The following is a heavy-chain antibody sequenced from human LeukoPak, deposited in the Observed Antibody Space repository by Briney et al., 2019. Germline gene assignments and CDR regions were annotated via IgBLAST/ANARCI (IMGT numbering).Heavy chain of an antibody. CDR2: ISSDAITT. CDR3: ARRPCSGGICYPPDY. J-gene: IGHJ4*02. V-gene: IGHV3-74*01. CDR1: GFTFSTYW. D-gene: IGHD2-15*01. Sequence: GGSLRLSCAASGFTFSTYWVHWVRQAPGKGLVWVSRISSDAITTNYADSVKGRFTVSRDNAKNTLYLQMNSLRDEDTAVYYCARRPCSGGICYPPDYWGQGTLVTVSS.